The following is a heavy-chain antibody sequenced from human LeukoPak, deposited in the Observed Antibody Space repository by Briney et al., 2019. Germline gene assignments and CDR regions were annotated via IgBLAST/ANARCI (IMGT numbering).Heavy chain of an antibody. CDR3: ARPASSWNALFDY. CDR1: GGSISSSSYY. Sequence: SETLSLTCTVSGGSISSSSYYWGWIRQPPGKALEWIGTIYYSGSTYYNPSLKSRVTISVDTSQNQFSLKLSSVTAADTAVYYCARPASSWNALFDYWGQGTLVTVSS. D-gene: IGHD6-13*01. V-gene: IGHV4-39*01. J-gene: IGHJ4*02. CDR2: IYYSGST.